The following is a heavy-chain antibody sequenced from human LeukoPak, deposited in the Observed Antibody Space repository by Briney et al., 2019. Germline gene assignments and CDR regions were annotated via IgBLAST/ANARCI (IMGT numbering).Heavy chain of an antibody. CDR1: GGSFSGYY. J-gene: IGHJ4*02. CDR3: ARARGIAAPPRPHLPFDY. Sequence: SETPSLTCAVYGGSFSGYYWSWIRQPPGKGLEWIGEINHSGSTNYNPSLKSRVTISVDTSKNQFSLKLSSVTAANTAVYYCARARGIAAPPRPHLPFDYWGQGTLVTVSS. V-gene: IGHV4-34*01. D-gene: IGHD6-6*01. CDR2: INHSGST.